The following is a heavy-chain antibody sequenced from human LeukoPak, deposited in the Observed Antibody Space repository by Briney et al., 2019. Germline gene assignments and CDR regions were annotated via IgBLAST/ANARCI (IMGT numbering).Heavy chain of an antibody. CDR3: AKSYCSSTSCSQWYLDY. D-gene: IGHD2-2*01. J-gene: IGHJ4*02. CDR2: ISSSGSTI. V-gene: IGHV3-48*02. Sequence: GVSLRLSCAASGFPFSTYSMNWVRQAPGKGLEWVSYISSSGSTIYYADSVKGRFTISRDNAKNPLYLQMNSLRDEDTAVYYCAKSYCSSTSCSQWYLDYWGQGTLVTVSS. CDR1: GFPFSTYS.